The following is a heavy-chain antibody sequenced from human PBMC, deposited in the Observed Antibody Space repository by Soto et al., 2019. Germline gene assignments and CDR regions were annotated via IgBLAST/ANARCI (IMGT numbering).Heavy chain of an antibody. CDR2: IIPILGIA. CDR1: GGTFSSYT. D-gene: IGHD3-10*01. CDR3: ARYPPGGY. V-gene: IGHV1-69*02. J-gene: IGHJ4*02. Sequence: SGKVSCKASGGTFSSYTIIWVRQAPGQGLEWMGRIIPILGIANYAQKFQGRVTMTRNTSISTAYMELSSLRSEDTAVYYCARYPPGGYWGQGTLVTVSS.